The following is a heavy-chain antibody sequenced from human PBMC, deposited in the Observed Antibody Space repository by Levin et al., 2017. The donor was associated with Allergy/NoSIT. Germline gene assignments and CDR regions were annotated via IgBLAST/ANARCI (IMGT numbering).Heavy chain of an antibody. D-gene: IGHD3-10*01. CDR2: ISGSGGST. V-gene: IGHV3-23*01. Sequence: GGSLRLSCAASGFTFSSYAMSWVRQAPGKGLEWVSAISGSGGSTYYADSVKGRFTISRDNSKNTLYLQMNSLRAEDTAVYYCAKDLEPGWGFGDVVGAFDIWGQGTMVTVSS. J-gene: IGHJ3*02. CDR3: AKDLEPGWGFGDVVGAFDI. CDR1: GFTFSSYA.